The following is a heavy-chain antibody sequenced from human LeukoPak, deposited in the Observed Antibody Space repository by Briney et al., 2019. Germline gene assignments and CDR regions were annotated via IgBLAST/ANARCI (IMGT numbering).Heavy chain of an antibody. CDR1: GFTFSSYT. D-gene: IGHD4-17*01. V-gene: IGHV3-23*01. Sequence: GGSLRLSCAASGFTFSSYTMSWVRQAPGKGLEWVSAIRGGGGNTFYADSVKGRFTISRDNSKNTLYLQMNSLRADDTAVYFCATQMTTVTMDDYWGQGTLVTVSS. J-gene: IGHJ4*02. CDR3: ATQMTTVTMDDY. CDR2: IRGGGGNT.